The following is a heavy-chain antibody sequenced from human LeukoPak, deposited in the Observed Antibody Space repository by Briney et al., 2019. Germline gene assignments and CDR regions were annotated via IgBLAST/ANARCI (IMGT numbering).Heavy chain of an antibody. J-gene: IGHJ6*03. Sequence: GGSLRLSCADSGFTFTDYSMTWVRQAPGKGLEWVSSISTVSTYTFYSDSAKGRFTITRDNAKNTLYLQMSSLSAEDTGVYYCARDGSGYYLYYYMDVWGRGTTVTVSS. CDR1: GFTFTDYS. V-gene: IGHV3-21*01. CDR3: ARDGSGYYLYYYMDV. D-gene: IGHD1-26*01. CDR2: ISTVSTYT.